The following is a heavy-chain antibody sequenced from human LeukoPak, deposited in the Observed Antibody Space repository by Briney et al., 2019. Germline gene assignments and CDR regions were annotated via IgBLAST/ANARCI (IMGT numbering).Heavy chain of an antibody. J-gene: IGHJ4*02. Sequence: GGSLRLSCAASGFTFSSFAMHWVRQAPGKGLESVAVISYDGSNKYYSDSVKGRFTISRDNSKNTLYLQMNSLRAEDTAVYYCARVEASGYDYGAFDYWGQGTLVTVSS. CDR1: GFTFSSFA. CDR3: ARVEASGYDYGAFDY. V-gene: IGHV3-30*03. CDR2: ISYDGSNK. D-gene: IGHD5-12*01.